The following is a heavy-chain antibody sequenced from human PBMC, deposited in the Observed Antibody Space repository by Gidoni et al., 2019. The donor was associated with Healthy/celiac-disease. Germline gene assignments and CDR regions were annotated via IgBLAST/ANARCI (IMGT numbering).Heavy chain of an antibody. D-gene: IGHD3-10*01. CDR2: IIPILGTA. J-gene: IGHJ5*02. CDR1: GGTFSISS. V-gene: IGHV1-69*01. Sequence: QVQLVQSGAEVKKPGSSVKVSCKASGGTFSISSISWVRQSPGQGLEWMGVIIPILGTANYAQKFQGRVTITADESTSTAYMELSSLRSEDKAVYYCARSKADYYGSGSYYKRSGQYNWFDPWGQGTLVTVSS. CDR3: ARSKADYYGSGSYYKRSGQYNWFDP.